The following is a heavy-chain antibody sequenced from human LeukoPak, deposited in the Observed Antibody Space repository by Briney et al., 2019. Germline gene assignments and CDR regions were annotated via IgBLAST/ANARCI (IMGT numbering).Heavy chain of an antibody. D-gene: IGHD2-2*02. CDR2: IYNDGST. V-gene: IGHV3-66*02. J-gene: IGHJ4*02. Sequence: PGGSLRLSCAASGFTANRNYMSWVRQAPGKGLEWVSVIYNDGSTYYADSVKGRFTISRDNSKNTLYLQMNSLRAEDTAVYYCARDSCSSTSCYTPQWFDFWGQGTLVTVSS. CDR1: GFTANRNY. CDR3: ARDSCSSTSCYTPQWFDF.